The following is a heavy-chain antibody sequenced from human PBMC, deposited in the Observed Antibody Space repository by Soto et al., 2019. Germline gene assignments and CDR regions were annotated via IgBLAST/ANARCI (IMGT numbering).Heavy chain of an antibody. CDR1: AGTISPSNW. D-gene: IGHD4-17*01. Sequence: SETLSLTCAVSAGTISPSNWCGCVRQPPGKGLEWIGEIYHSGSTNYNPSLKSRVTISVDKSKNQFSLKLSSVTAADTAVYYCARDGYGDGEDYYDYWGRGTSVSVSA. J-gene: IGHJ4*02. CDR2: IYHSGST. V-gene: IGHV4-4*02. CDR3: ARDGYGDGEDYYDY.